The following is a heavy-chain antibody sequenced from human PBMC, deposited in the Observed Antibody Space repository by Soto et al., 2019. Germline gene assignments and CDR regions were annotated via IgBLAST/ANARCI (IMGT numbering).Heavy chain of an antibody. CDR3: AHIDPEIVTVGGHGGFDY. CDR1: GFSLTSGVG. D-gene: IGHD5-12*01. Sequence: QITLKESGPTLVRPPQTLTLTCTFSGFSLTSGVGVGWIRQPPGKAMEWLALIYWDDDKRYSPSLKNRLIITKDTTKNQVVLTMTNVGHVDTVTYFCAHIDPEIVTVGGHGGFDYWGQGTLVTVSS. V-gene: IGHV2-5*02. CDR2: IYWDDDK. J-gene: IGHJ4*02.